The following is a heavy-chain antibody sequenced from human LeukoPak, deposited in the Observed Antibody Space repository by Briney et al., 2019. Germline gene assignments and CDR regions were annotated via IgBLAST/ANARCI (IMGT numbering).Heavy chain of an antibody. D-gene: IGHD2-2*01. CDR1: GYTFTSYG. CDR2: ISGYDGKT. CDR3: ARDFSRARVDCFDP. J-gene: IGHJ5*02. V-gene: IGHV1-18*01. Sequence: ASVKVSCKASGYTFTSYGISWVRQAPGQGLEWMGWISGYDGKTNYAQKFQGRVTMTTDTSTNTAYMELRTLRSDDTAVYHCARDFSRARVDCFDPWGQGTLVTVSS.